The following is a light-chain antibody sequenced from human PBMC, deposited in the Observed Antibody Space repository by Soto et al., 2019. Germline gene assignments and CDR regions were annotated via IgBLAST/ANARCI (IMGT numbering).Light chain of an antibody. J-gene: IGLJ2*01. Sequence: SYVLTQPPSVSVSPGKTARIPCGGNNIGSQSVHWYQQKPGQAPVLVVFYDRVRPSGIPERFSGSNSGNTATLTISRVEAGDEADYYCQVWDSSTDQTGVVGGGTKLTVL. CDR1: NIGSQS. CDR3: QVWDSSTDQTGV. CDR2: YDR. V-gene: IGLV3-21*04.